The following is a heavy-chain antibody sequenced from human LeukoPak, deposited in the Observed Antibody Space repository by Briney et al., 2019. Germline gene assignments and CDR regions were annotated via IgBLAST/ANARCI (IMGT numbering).Heavy chain of an antibody. CDR3: ARFHRFGELFSDY. V-gene: IGHV5-51*01. Sequence: GESLKISFKGSGYSFTSYWIAWVRPMPGKGLEWMGIIYPGNSDTRYSPSFQGQVTISADKSISTAYLQWSSLKASDTAMYYCARFHRFGELFSDYWGQGTLVTVSS. D-gene: IGHD3-10*01. J-gene: IGHJ4*02. CDR1: GYSFTSYW. CDR2: IYPGNSDT.